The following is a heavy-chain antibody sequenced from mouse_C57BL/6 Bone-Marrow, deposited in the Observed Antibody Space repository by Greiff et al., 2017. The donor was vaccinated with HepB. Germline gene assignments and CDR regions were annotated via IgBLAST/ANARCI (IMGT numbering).Heavy chain of an antibody. CDR1: GFSFNTYA. CDR3: VRPYSNDAMDY. CDR2: IRSKSNNYAT. V-gene: IGHV10-1*01. Sequence: GGGLVQPKGSLKLSCAAPGFSFNTYAMNWVRQAPGKGLEWVARIRSKSNNYATYYADSVKDRFTISRDDSESMLYLQMNNLKTEDTAMYYCVRPYSNDAMDYWGQGTSVTVSS. J-gene: IGHJ4*01. D-gene: IGHD2-5*01.